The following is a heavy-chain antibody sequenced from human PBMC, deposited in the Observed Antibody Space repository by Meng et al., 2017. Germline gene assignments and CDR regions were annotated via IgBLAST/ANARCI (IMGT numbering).Heavy chain of an antibody. CDR2: TYYRSKWYN. CDR3: ARGVVYAISYFDY. V-gene: IGHV6-1*01. Sequence: QARLQHTGPVRVNPPPPLPRTCAISGDSVSSNSAAWTWIRPSPSRGLEWRGRTYYRSKWYNDYAVSVKSRITINPDTFKNQFSLQLNSLTPEDTAVYYCARGVVYAISYFDYWGQGTLVTVSS. CDR1: GDSVSSNSAA. D-gene: IGHD2-8*02. J-gene: IGHJ4*02.